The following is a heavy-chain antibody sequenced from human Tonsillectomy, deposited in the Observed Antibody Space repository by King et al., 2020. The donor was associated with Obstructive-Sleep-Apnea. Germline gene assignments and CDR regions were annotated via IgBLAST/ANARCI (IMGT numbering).Heavy chain of an antibody. D-gene: IGHD6-13*01. CDR2: FFWDDDK. J-gene: IGHJ4*02. V-gene: IGHV2-5*02. CDR3: ANRRPYSSTWSWGDFDH. CDR1: GFSLITSGGG. Sequence: TLKESGPTLVKPTQTLTLTCTFSGFSLITSGGGVGWIRQPPGKALEWLAPFFWDDDKPKSQHLKSRLTISKDTSKNQVVLTMTDMDPVDTATYYCANRRPYSSTWSWGDFDHWGQGTLVTVSS.